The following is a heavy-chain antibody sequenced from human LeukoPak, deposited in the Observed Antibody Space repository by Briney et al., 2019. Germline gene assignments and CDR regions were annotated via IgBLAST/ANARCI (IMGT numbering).Heavy chain of an antibody. V-gene: IGHV3-7*01. J-gene: IGHJ6*03. CDR2: IKQDGSEK. Sequence: GGSLRLSCAASGFTFSSYWMSWVRQAPGKGLEWVANIKQDGSEKYYVDSVKGRFTISRDNAKNSLYLQMNSLRAEDTAVYYCARVTDTIFGVVISYYYYYYMDVWGKGTTVTVSS. CDR3: ARVTDTIFGVVISYYYYYYMDV. D-gene: IGHD3-3*01. CDR1: GFTFSSYW.